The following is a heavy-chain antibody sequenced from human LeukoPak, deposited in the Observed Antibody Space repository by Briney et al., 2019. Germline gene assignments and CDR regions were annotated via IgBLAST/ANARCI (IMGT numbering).Heavy chain of an antibody. CDR2: IKQDGSEK. CDR3: ARDRGYSYGPFDY. V-gene: IGHV3-7*01. J-gene: IGHJ4*02. D-gene: IGHD5-18*01. Sequence: PSETPSLTCAVYGGSFSGYYWSWVRQAPGKGLEWVANIKQDGSEKYYVDSVKGRFTISRDNAKNSLYLQMNSLRAEDTAVYYCARDRGYSYGPFDYWGQGTLVTVSS. CDR1: GGSFSGYY.